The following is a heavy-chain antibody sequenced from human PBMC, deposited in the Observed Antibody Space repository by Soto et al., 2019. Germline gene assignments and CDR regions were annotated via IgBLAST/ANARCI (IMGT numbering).Heavy chain of an antibody. V-gene: IGHV1-18*01. CDR2: ISIYNGNT. Sequence: QVQLVQSGAEVKKPGASVKVSCKASGYAFTNYGISWVRQAPGQGLEWMGWISIYNGNTNYAQKVQGRVTMTTDTSTSAAYMGLRSLGSDDTAVDYCARFGSTRNYYGMDVWGQGTTVTVSS. CDR1: GYAFTNYG. CDR3: ARFGSTRNYYGMDV. J-gene: IGHJ6*02. D-gene: IGHD2-2*01.